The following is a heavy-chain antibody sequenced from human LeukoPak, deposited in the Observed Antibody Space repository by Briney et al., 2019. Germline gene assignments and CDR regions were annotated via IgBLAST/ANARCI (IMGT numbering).Heavy chain of an antibody. Sequence: SETLSLTCAVYGGSFSGYYWSWIRQPPGKGLEWIGEINHSGSTNYNPSLKSRVTISVDTSKNQFSLKLSSVTAADTAVYYCASLGYCSSTSCYRRGSYYYYYMDVWGKGTTVTISS. CDR1: GGSFSGYY. V-gene: IGHV4-34*01. J-gene: IGHJ6*03. CDR3: ASLGYCSSTSCYRRGSYYYYYMDV. CDR2: INHSGST. D-gene: IGHD2-2*01.